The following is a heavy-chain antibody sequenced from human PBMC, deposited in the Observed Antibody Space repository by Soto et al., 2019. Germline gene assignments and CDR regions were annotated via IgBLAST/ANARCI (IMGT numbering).Heavy chain of an antibody. D-gene: IGHD6-6*01. CDR1: GFTFSSHA. CDR2: ISGSGHST. J-gene: IGHJ4*02. V-gene: IGHV3-23*01. Sequence: PGGSLRLSCAASGFTFSSHAMNCVRQAPGKGLEWVSAISGSGHSTYYADSVKGRFTISRDNSNNTLYLQMNNLRAEDTAVYYCARGIADYSSSPFDYWGQGTLVTVPS. CDR3: ARGIADYSSSPFDY.